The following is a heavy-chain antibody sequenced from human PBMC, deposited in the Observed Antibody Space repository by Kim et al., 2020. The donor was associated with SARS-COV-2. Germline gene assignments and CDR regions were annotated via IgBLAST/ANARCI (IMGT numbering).Heavy chain of an antibody. J-gene: IGHJ4*02. CDR2: IYYSGST. CDR1: GGSISSSSYY. CDR3: ARHSLRDSSGWYRY. D-gene: IGHD6-19*01. Sequence: SETLSLTCTVSGGSISSSSYYWGWIRQPPGKGLEWIGSIYYSGSTYYNPSLKSRVTISVDTSKNQFSLKLSSVTAADTAVYYCARHSLRDSSGWYRYWGQGTLVTVSS. V-gene: IGHV4-39*01.